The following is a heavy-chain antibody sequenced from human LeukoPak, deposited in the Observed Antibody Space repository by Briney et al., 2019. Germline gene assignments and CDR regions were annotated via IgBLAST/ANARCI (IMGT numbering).Heavy chain of an antibody. Sequence: GGSLRLSCVASGFTFSGHGMHWVRQAPGKGLEWVALIWYDGSKRYYADSVKGRFTISRDDSKNTLYLQMNNLGAEDSAVCYCAREDSSVWNADYWGLGTLVTVSS. D-gene: IGHD6-19*01. CDR3: AREDSSVWNADY. V-gene: IGHV3-33*01. J-gene: IGHJ4*02. CDR1: GFTFSGHG. CDR2: IWYDGSKR.